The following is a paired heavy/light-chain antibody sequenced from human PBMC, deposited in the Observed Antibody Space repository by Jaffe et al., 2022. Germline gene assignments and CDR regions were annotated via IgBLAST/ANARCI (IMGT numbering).Light chain of an antibody. Sequence: DIQMTQSPSSVSASVGDRVTITCRASQDISTWLAWYQQKSGKAPKLLIYGAAILQSGVPSRFSGSGSGTDFTLTISNLHPEDFATYYCQQANSFPPAFGGGTKVEIK. CDR3: QQANSFPPA. V-gene: IGKV1-12*01. J-gene: IGKJ4*01. CDR2: GAA. CDR1: QDISTW.
Heavy chain of an antibody. J-gene: IGHJ6*03. Sequence: EVQVVESGGGLVQPGGSLRLSCAASGFTFSTYDMNWVRQAPGKGLEWVSYISGSGSTIYYAASVKGRFTISRDNAKNSLYLQMNSLRAEDTAVYYCARVIRGATGTSDLAFSYVPFYYYYYMDVWGKGTTVTVSS. D-gene: IGHD3-10*01. CDR2: ISGSGSTI. V-gene: IGHV3-48*03. CDR1: GFTFSTYD. CDR3: ARVIRGATGTSDLAFSYVPFYYYYYMDV.